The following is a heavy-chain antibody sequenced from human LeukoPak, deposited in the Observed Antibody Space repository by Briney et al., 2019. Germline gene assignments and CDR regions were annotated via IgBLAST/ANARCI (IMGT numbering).Heavy chain of an antibody. CDR1: GFTFSSYA. V-gene: IGHV3-64*01. D-gene: IGHD6-13*01. CDR2: ISSNGGST. Sequence: GGSLRLSCVASGFTFSSYAMHWVRQAPGKGLEYVSAISSNGGSTYYANSVKGRFTISRDNSKNTLYLQMGSLRAEDMAVYYCARQGIAAAGKPLDYWGQGTLVTVSS. CDR3: ARQGIAAAGKPLDY. J-gene: IGHJ4*02.